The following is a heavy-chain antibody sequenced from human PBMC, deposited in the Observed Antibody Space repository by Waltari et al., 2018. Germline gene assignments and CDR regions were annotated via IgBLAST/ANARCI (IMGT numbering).Heavy chain of an antibody. CDR3: AKTAPESGSYSHYYFDY. CDR1: GFTFSSYA. V-gene: IGHV3-23*01. CDR2: ISGSGGST. J-gene: IGHJ4*02. D-gene: IGHD1-26*01. Sequence: EVQLLESGGGLVQPGGSLRLSCAASGFTFSSYAMSWVRPAPGQGLEWVSAISGSGGSTYYADSVKGRFTISRDNSKNTLYLQMNSLRAEDTAVYYCAKTAPESGSYSHYYFDYWGQGTLVTVSS.